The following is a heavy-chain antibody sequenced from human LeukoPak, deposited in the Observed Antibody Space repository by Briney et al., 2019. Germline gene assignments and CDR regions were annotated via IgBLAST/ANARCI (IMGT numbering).Heavy chain of an antibody. Sequence: GGSLRLSCAASGFTFSSYWMSWVRQAPGKGLEWVANIKQDGSEKYYVDSVKGRFTISRDNAKNSLYLQMNSLRAEDTAVYYCARVGLVTYQLLLIRGGGAFDIWGQGTMVTVSS. D-gene: IGHD2-2*01. CDR1: GFTFSSYW. CDR3: ARVGLVTYQLLLIRGGGAFDI. J-gene: IGHJ3*02. CDR2: IKQDGSEK. V-gene: IGHV3-7*01.